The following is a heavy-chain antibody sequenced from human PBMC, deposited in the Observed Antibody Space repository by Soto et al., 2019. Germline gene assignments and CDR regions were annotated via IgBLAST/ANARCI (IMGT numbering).Heavy chain of an antibody. CDR3: AKILSSSWYDAFDI. CDR1: GFTFSSYG. V-gene: IGHV3-33*06. CDR2: IWYDGSNK. D-gene: IGHD6-13*01. Sequence: GGSLRLSCVVSGFTFSSYGMHWVRQAPGKGLEWVAVIWYDGSNKYYADSVKGRFTISRDNSKNTPYLQMNSLRAEDTAVYYCAKILSSSWYDAFDIWGQGTMVTVS. J-gene: IGHJ3*02.